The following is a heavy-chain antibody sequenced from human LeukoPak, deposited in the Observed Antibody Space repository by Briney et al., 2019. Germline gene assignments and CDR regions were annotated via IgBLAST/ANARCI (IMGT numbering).Heavy chain of an antibody. CDR3: ASGGYSSHYYYGMDV. CDR1: EYSFTGYH. CDR2: ISAYNGNT. V-gene: IGHV1-18*04. J-gene: IGHJ6*02. D-gene: IGHD5-18*01. Sequence: ASVKVSCKVVEYSFTGYHLHWMRQAPGHGLEWMGWISAYNGNTNYAQKLQGRVTMTTDTSTSTAYMELRSLRSEDTAVYYCASGGYSSHYYYGMDVWGQGTTVTVSS.